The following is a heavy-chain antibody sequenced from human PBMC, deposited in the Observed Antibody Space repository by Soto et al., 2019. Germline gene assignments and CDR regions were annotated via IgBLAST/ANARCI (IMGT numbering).Heavy chain of an antibody. CDR1: GYSFTSYW. D-gene: IGHD3-10*02. Sequence: GESLKISCKGSGYSFTSYWISWVRQMPGKGLEWMGRIDPSDSYTNYSPSFQGHVTISADKSISTAYLQWSSLKPSDTAMYYSASSYVRGIFESLSPPYGMDVWGQGTTVTVSS. CDR2: IDPSDSYT. J-gene: IGHJ6*02. CDR3: ASSYVRGIFESLSPPYGMDV. V-gene: IGHV5-10-1*01.